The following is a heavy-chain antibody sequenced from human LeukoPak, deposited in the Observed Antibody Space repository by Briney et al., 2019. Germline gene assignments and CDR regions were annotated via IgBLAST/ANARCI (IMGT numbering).Heavy chain of an antibody. CDR1: GFTFDDYG. V-gene: IGHV3-30*03. Sequence: GGSLRFSCAASGFTFDDYGMSWVRQAPGKGLEWVAVISYDGSDKYSADSVKGRFTISRDNSKNTLYLQMNSLRPEDTAVYYCARDLGYCTNGVCHTRFDHWGQGTLVAVSS. J-gene: IGHJ4*02. CDR2: ISYDGSDK. D-gene: IGHD2-8*01. CDR3: ARDLGYCTNGVCHTRFDH.